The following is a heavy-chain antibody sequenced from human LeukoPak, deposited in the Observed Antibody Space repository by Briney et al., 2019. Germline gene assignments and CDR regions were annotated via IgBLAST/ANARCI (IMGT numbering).Heavy chain of an antibody. CDR2: ISSSSSYI. J-gene: IGHJ4*02. CDR3: ATLAAAGKPFDY. CDR1: GFTFSSYS. D-gene: IGHD6-13*01. V-gene: IGHV3-21*01. Sequence: GGSLRLSCAASGFTFSSYSMNWVRQAPGKGPEWVSSISSSSSYIYYADSVKGRFTISRDNAKNSLYLQMNSLRAEDTAVYYCATLAAAGKPFDYWGQGTLVTVSS.